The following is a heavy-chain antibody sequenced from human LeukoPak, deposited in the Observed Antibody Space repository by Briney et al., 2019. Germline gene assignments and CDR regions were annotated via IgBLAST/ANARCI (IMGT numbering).Heavy chain of an antibody. CDR3: ARSQYYYDSSGYTI. J-gene: IGHJ4*02. D-gene: IGHD3-22*01. V-gene: IGHV1-69*04. Sequence: ASVKVSCKASGGTFSSYAISWVRQAPGQGLEWMGRIIPTLGIANYAQKFQGRVTITADKSTSTAYMELSSLRSEDTAVYYCARSQYYYDSSGYTIWGQGTLVTASS. CDR1: GGTFSSYA. CDR2: IIPTLGIA.